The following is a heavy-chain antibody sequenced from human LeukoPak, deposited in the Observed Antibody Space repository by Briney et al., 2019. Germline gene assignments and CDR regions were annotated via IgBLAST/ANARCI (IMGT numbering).Heavy chain of an antibody. J-gene: IGHJ6*03. D-gene: IGHD2-2*01. CDR1: GYTFTSYD. CDR2: MNPNSGNT. CDR3: ARSFSGPAARKNSSYYYMDV. Sequence: ASVKVSCKASGYTFTSYDINWVRQATGQGLEWKGWMNPNSGNTGYAQKFQGRVTMTRNTSISTAYMELSSLRSEDTAVYYCARSFSGPAARKNSSYYYMDVWGKGTTVTVSS. V-gene: IGHV1-8*01.